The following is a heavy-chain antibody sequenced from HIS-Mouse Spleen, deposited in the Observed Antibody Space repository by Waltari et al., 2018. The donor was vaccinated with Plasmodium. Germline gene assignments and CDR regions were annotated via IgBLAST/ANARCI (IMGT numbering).Heavy chain of an antibody. CDR1: GFTFSSYW. Sequence: EVQLVESGGGLVQPGGSLRLSCAASGFTFSSYWVSWVRQAPGKGLEWVANIKQDGSEKYYVDSVKGRFTISRDNAKNSLYLQMNSLRAEDTAVYYCARGAYYWYFDLWGRGTLVTVSS. CDR3: ARGAYYWYFDL. CDR2: IKQDGSEK. J-gene: IGHJ2*01. V-gene: IGHV3-7*01.